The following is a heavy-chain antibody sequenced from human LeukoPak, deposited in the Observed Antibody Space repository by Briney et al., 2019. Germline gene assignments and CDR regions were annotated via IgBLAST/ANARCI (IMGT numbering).Heavy chain of an antibody. CDR1: GFTFSSYG. Sequence: GGSLRLSCAASGFTFSSYGMHWVRQAPGKGLEWVALIWYDGSNKYYADSVKGRFTISRDNSKNTLYLQMNSLRAEDTAVYYCANVDSGSYYFDYWGQGTLVTVSS. J-gene: IGHJ4*02. CDR3: ANVDSGSYYFDY. D-gene: IGHD1-26*01. CDR2: IWYDGSNK. V-gene: IGHV3-33*06.